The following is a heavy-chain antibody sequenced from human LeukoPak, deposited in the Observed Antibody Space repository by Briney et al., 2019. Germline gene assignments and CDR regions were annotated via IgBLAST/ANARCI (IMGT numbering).Heavy chain of an antibody. Sequence: SVKVSCKASGGTFSSYAISWVRQAPGQGLEWMGRIIPILGIANYAQKFQGRVTITADKSTSTAYMELSSLRSEDTAVYYCARGTPRFGGDYILTGYYSTAPTYYFDYWGQGTLVTVSS. CDR1: GGTFSSYA. J-gene: IGHJ4*02. D-gene: IGHD3-9*01. V-gene: IGHV1-69*04. CDR3: ARGTPRFGGDYILTGYYSTAPTYYFDY. CDR2: IIPILGIA.